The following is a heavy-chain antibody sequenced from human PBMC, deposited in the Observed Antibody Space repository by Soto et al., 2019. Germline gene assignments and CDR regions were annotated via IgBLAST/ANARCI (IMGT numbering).Heavy chain of an antibody. CDR3: ARAFSGSYPNFDY. V-gene: IGHV3-30*09. CDR2: ITYDGING. CDR1: GFIFRSYA. D-gene: IGHD1-26*01. Sequence: GGSLRLSCLASGFIFRSYAMHWVRQAPGKGLEWVAVITYDGINGYYADSVWGRFAISRDNSKNTLYLQMNSLRPEDTAVYYCARAFSGSYPNFDYWGQGTLVTVSS. J-gene: IGHJ4*02.